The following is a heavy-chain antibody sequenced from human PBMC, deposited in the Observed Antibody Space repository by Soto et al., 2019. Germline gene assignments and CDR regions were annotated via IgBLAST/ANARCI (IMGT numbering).Heavy chain of an antibody. Sequence: PGGSLRLSCAASGFTFSSYSMNWVRQAPGKGLEWVSYISSSSSTIYYADSVKGRFTISRDNAKNSLYLQMNSLQAEDTAVYYCARVPFFCSSTSCPVLAYMDVWGKGTTVTVSS. CDR3: ARVPFFCSSTSCPVLAYMDV. J-gene: IGHJ6*03. D-gene: IGHD2-2*01. CDR1: GFTFSSYS. V-gene: IGHV3-48*01. CDR2: ISSSSSTI.